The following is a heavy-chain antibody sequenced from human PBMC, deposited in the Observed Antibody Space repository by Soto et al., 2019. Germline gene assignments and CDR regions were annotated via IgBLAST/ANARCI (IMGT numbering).Heavy chain of an antibody. CDR1: GFTFSSYA. Sequence: GGSLRLSCAASGFTFSSYAMSWVRQAPGKGLEWVSAISGSGGSTYYADSVKGRFTISRDNSKNTLYLQMNSLRAEDTAVYYCAKRSAHYGSGLNWFDPWGQGTLVTVSS. V-gene: IGHV3-23*01. CDR3: AKRSAHYGSGLNWFDP. D-gene: IGHD3-10*01. J-gene: IGHJ5*02. CDR2: ISGSGGST.